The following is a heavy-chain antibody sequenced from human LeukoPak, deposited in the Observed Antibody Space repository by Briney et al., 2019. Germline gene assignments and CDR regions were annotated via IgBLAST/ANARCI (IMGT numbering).Heavy chain of an antibody. CDR3: ARGVEPLAANTLAY. V-gene: IGHV3-53*01. CDR2: LYSDGNT. D-gene: IGHD1-14*01. CDR1: GFTVITND. J-gene: IGHJ4*02. Sequence: PGGSLRLSCAASGFTVITNDMTWVRQAAGKGLEWVSVLYSDGNTKYSDSLQGRFTISRDNSKNTLYLEMNSLSPDDTAVYYCARGVEPLAANTLAYWGQGTLVTVSS.